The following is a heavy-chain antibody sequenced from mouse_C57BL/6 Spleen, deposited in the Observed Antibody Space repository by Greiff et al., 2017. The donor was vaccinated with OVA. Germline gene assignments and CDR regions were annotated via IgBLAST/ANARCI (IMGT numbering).Heavy chain of an antibody. J-gene: IGHJ4*01. CDR3: ARPLYGNYEAMDY. D-gene: IGHD2-1*01. Sequence: EVQGVESGGGLVKPGGSLKLSCAASGFTFSDYGMHWVRQAPEKGLEWVAYISSGSSTIYYADTVKGRFTISSYNAKNTLFLQMTSLRSEDTAMYYCARPLYGNYEAMDYWGQGTSVTVSS. CDR1: GFTFSDYG. V-gene: IGHV5-17*01. CDR2: ISSGSSTI.